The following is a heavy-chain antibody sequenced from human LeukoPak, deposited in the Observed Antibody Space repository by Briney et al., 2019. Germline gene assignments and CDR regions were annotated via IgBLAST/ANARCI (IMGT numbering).Heavy chain of an antibody. CDR3: ARSLKGEAAGTDNWFDP. J-gene: IGHJ5*02. D-gene: IGHD6-13*01. Sequence: GASVKVSCKASGYTFTGYYMHWVRQAPGQGLEWMGWINTNTGNPTYAQGFTGRFVFSLDTSVSTAYLQISSLKAEDTAVYYCARSLKGEAAGTDNWFDPWGQGTLVTVSS. CDR1: GYTFTGYY. V-gene: IGHV7-4-1*02. CDR2: INTNTGNP.